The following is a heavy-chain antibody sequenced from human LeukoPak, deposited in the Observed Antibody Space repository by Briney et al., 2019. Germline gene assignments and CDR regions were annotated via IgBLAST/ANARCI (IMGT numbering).Heavy chain of an antibody. CDR3: AKVPLWIGDHLQPPYF. D-gene: IGHD3-3*01. Sequence: GGSLRLSCTASGFTISGYAMSWVRQAPGKGLDWVSGLSGSGSSTYYADSVKGRFTISRDNSKTTIYLQMNSLRSEDTAVYYCAKVPLWIGDHLQPPYFWGQGTLVTVSS. J-gene: IGHJ4*02. CDR1: GFTISGYA. CDR2: LSGSGSST. V-gene: IGHV3-23*01.